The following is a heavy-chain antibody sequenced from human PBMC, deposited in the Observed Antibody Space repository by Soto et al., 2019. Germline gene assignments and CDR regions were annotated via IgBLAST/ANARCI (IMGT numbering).Heavy chain of an antibody. J-gene: IGHJ4*02. Sequence: ASVKVSCKASGGTFSSYAISWVRQAPGQGLEWMGGIIPIFGTANYAQKFQGRVTITADESTSTAYMELSSLRSEDTAVYYCARVGSSVGWFFDYWGQGTLVTVS. CDR3: ARVGSSVGWFFDY. CDR2: IIPIFGTA. CDR1: GGTFSSYA. V-gene: IGHV1-69*13. D-gene: IGHD6-19*01.